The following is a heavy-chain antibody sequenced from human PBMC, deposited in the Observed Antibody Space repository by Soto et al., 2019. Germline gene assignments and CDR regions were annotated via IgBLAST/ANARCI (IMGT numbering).Heavy chain of an antibody. V-gene: IGHV3-23*01. CDR3: ANDTLTGYPGGYYGMDV. CDR2: ISGSCGST. D-gene: IGHD3-9*01. CDR1: GITFSSYA. Sequence: PGGSLRLSCAASGITFSSYAMSWVRQAPGKWLGCVSAISGSCGSTYYADSVKGRFTISRDNSKNTLYLQMNSLRAEDTALCYCANDTLTGYPGGYYGMDVWGQGTTVTVSS. J-gene: IGHJ6*02.